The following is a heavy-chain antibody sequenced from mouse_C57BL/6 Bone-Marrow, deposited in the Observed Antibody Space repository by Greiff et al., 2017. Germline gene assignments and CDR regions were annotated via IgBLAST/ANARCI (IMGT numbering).Heavy chain of an antibody. CDR2: ISGGGGNT. J-gene: IGHJ3*01. CDR3: AREDGYYVWFAY. Sequence: EVQLVESGGGLVKPGASLKLSCAASGFTFSSYTMSWVRQTPEKRLEWVATISGGGGNTYYPDSVKGRFTISRDNAKNTLYLQMSSLRSEDTALYYCAREDGYYVWFAYWGQGTLVTVSA. CDR1: GFTFSSYT. V-gene: IGHV5-9*01. D-gene: IGHD2-3*01.